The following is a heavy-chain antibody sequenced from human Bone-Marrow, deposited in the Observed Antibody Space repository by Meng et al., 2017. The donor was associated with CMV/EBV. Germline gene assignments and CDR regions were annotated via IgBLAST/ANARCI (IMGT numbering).Heavy chain of an antibody. CDR1: GFTFSSYW. D-gene: IGHD6-6*01. V-gene: IGHV3-74*01. CDR2: INSDGSST. CDR3: ARGGRTSSAYWRD. J-gene: IGHJ4*02. Sequence: GESLKISCAASGFTFSSYWMHWVRQAPGKGLVWVSRINSDGSSTSYADSVKGRFTISRDNAKNTLYLQMNSLRAEDTAVYYCARGGRTSSAYWRDWGQGTLVTVSS.